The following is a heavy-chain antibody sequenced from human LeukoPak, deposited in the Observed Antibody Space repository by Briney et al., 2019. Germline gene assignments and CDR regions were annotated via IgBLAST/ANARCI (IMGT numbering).Heavy chain of an antibody. Sequence: PGGSLRPSCAASGFTFSSYSINWVRQAPGKGLEWLSSISSSRSNTYYADSVKGRFTISRNNAKNSLYLQMNSLRAEDTAVYYCARDLGALWPNYWFDPWGQGTLVTVSS. V-gene: IGHV3-21*01. CDR3: ARDLGALWPNYWFDP. D-gene: IGHD3-10*01. J-gene: IGHJ5*02. CDR1: GFTFSSYS. CDR2: ISSSRSNT.